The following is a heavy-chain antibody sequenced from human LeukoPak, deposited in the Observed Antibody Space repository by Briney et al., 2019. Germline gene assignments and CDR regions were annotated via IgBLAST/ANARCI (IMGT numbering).Heavy chain of an antibody. CDR2: IYFSGSP. V-gene: IGHV4-59*01. D-gene: IGHD3-22*01. CDR3: ARDTRSYDTSGYYYYDY. J-gene: IGHJ4*02. Sequence: SENLSLTCSVSGASISSYYWNWIRQPPGKGLEWIGYIYFSGSPNYNPSLKSRVTISLDTSRKQFSLKLSSVTAADTAVYYCARDTRSYDTSGYYYYDYWGQGSLVTVSS. CDR1: GASISSYY.